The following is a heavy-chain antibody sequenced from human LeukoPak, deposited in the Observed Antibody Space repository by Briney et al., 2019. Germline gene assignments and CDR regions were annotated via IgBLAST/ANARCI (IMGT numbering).Heavy chain of an antibody. D-gene: IGHD3-16*01. J-gene: IGHJ4*01. CDR2: ISWNSGSI. CDR3: AKGLYRGGGYFDY. V-gene: IGHV3-9*01. CDR1: GFTFDDYA. Sequence: GRSLRLSCAASGFTFDDYAMHWVRQAPGKGLEWVSGISWNSGSIGYADSVKGRFTISRDNSKNTLYLQMNSLRAEDTAVYYCAKGLYRGGGYFDYWGQGTLVTVSS.